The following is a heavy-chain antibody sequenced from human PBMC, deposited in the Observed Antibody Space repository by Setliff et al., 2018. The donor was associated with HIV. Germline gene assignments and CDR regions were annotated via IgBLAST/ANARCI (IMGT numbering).Heavy chain of an antibody. CDR2: IYYSGST. CDR3: ARRNYDILTGFYSGLG. V-gene: IGHV4-39*01. D-gene: IGHD3-9*01. J-gene: IGHJ4*02. Sequence: ASETLSLTCTVSGGSINRSRYYWGWIRQPPGKGLEWIGCIYYSGSTYQNPSLKSRVTISVDTSKNQFSLKLSSLTAADTAVYYCARRNYDILTGFYSGLGWGQGTLVTVSS. CDR1: GGSINRSRYY.